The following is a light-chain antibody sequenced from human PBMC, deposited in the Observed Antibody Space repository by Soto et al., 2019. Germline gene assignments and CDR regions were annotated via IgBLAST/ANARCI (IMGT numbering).Light chain of an antibody. Sequence: QSALTQPASVSGSPGQSITISCTGTSSDVGGYNYVSWYQQQSGKAPKLMIHEVSNRPSGVSNRFSGSKSGNTASLTISGLQAEDEVDYYCSSFTSSRAYVFGIGTKVTDL. V-gene: IGLV2-14*01. J-gene: IGLJ1*01. CDR1: SSDVGGYNY. CDR2: EVS. CDR3: SSFTSSRAYV.